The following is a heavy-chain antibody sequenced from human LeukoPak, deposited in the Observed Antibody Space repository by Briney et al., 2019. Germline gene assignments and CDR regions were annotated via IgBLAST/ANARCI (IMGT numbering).Heavy chain of an antibody. CDR2: IIPIFGTA. D-gene: IGHD3-22*01. Sequence: SVKVSCTASVGTFISYAISWVRQAPGQGLEWMGRIIPIFGTANYAQKFQGRVTITADKSTSTAYMELSSLRSEDTAVYYCARGPDSSGYSEDYWGQGTLVTVSS. V-gene: IGHV1-69*06. CDR3: ARGPDSSGYSEDY. J-gene: IGHJ4*02. CDR1: VGTFISYA.